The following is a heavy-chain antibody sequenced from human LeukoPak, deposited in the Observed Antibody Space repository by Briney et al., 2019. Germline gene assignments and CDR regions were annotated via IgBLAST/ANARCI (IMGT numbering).Heavy chain of an antibody. J-gene: IGHJ4*02. CDR2: ISGSGGST. D-gene: IGHD6-13*01. V-gene: IGHV3-23*01. Sequence: GGSLRLSCAASGFTFSSYAMSWVRQAPGKGQEWVSAISGSGGSTYYADSVKGWFTISRDNSKNTLYLQMNSLRAEDTAVYYCAKRLIAAAGHPFDYWGQGTLVTVSS. CDR1: GFTFSSYA. CDR3: AKRLIAAAGHPFDY.